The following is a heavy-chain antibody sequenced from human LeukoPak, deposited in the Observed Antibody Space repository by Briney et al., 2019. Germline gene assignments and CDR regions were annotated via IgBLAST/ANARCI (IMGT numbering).Heavy chain of an antibody. CDR1: GFTFDDYA. D-gene: IGHD6-13*01. V-gene: IGHV3-9*01. CDR2: ISCSSGCI. Sequence: GGSLRLSCAASGFTFDDYAMQWVRQAPGKGLKWVSGISCSSGCIGYGDSGKGRFTISRDNAKNSLYLQMNSLRAEDTALYYCAKDISGYSSGWYYFVYWRHGTLVTVSS. J-gene: IGHJ4*01. CDR3: AKDISGYSSGWYYFVY.